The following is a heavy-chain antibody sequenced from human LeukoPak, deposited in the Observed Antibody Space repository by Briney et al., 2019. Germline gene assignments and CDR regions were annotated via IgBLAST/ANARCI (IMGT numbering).Heavy chain of an antibody. CDR1: SYTFTSYA. CDR2: ISAYDGNT. V-gene: IGHV1-18*04. Sequence: ASVKVSCKASSYTFTSYAISWVRQAPGQGLEWMGWISAYDGNTNSAQNLQGRVTMTTDTSTSTAYMELRSLRSDDTAVYYCARDSHYDSIGNSYYYGMDVWGQGTTVTVSS. CDR3: ARDSHYDSIGNSYYYGMDV. J-gene: IGHJ6*02. D-gene: IGHD3-22*01.